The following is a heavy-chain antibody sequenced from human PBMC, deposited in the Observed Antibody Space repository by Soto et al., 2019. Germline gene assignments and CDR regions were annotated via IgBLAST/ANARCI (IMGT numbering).Heavy chain of an antibody. V-gene: IGHV4-61*01. D-gene: IGHD1-26*01. CDR1: GGSVTSGSYF. CDR3: ARGPRSGVEGGDS. Sequence: SETLSLTCTVSGGSVTSGSYFWGWIRQPPGKGLEWIAYIHSGGSTNYNPSLKRRVTISADTSKNQFSLKLTSMTAADTAVYFWARGPRSGVEGGDSWGPGTLVTVSS. CDR2: IHSGGST. J-gene: IGHJ4*02.